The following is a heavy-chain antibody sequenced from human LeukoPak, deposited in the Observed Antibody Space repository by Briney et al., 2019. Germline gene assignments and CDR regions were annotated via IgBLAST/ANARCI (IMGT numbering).Heavy chain of an antibody. V-gene: IGHV3-30*02. Sequence: GGSLRLSCAASGFTFSTYGMHWVRQAPGKGLEWVAFIRYDGSNKYYADSVKGRFTISRDNSKNTLYLQMNSLRAEDTAVYFCAKDKDPWKSTSISDFDYWGQGTLVTVFS. CDR2: IRYDGSNK. J-gene: IGHJ4*02. D-gene: IGHD1-1*01. CDR1: GFTFSTYG. CDR3: AKDKDPWKSTSISDFDY.